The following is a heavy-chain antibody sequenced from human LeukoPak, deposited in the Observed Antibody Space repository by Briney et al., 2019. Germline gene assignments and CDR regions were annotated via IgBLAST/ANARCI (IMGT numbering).Heavy chain of an antibody. CDR2: INHSGST. J-gene: IGHJ5*02. V-gene: IGHV4-34*01. CDR3: ARAPIRYCSGGNCYYWFDP. CDR1: GGSFSGYY. Sequence: SETLSLTCAVYGGSFSGYYWSWIRQPPGKGLEWIGEINHSGSTNYNPSLKSRVTISIDTSKKQFSLKLSSVTAADTAVYYCARAPIRYCSGGNCYYWFDPWGQGTLVTVSS. D-gene: IGHD2-15*01.